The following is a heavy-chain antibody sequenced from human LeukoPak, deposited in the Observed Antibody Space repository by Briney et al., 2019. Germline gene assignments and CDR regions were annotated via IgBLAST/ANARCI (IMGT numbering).Heavy chain of an antibody. CDR1: GFTFSTCA. CDR2: ISGSGAR. D-gene: IGHD7-27*01. V-gene: IGHV3-23*01. J-gene: IGHJ4*02. Sequence: GGSLRLSCAASGFTFSTCATTWVRQAPGKGLEWVSGISGSGARDYADSVKGRFTISRDNSKNSLYLQINSLRVEDTAVYYCAKDLNWGGRWGQGTLVTVSS. CDR3: AKDLNWGGR.